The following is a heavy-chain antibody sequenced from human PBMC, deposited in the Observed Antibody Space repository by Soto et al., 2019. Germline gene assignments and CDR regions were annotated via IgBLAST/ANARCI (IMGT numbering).Heavy chain of an antibody. D-gene: IGHD4-17*01. Sequence: EVQLVESGGGLVKPGGSLRLSCAASGFTFSSYSMNWVRQTPGKGLEWVSSISSSSIYIYYADSMKGRFTISRDNAKNSLYLQMNSLRAEDTAVYYCSRDGRGEGPTTVTTDYSYGMDVW. V-gene: IGHV3-21*01. CDR3: SRDGRGEGPTTVTTDYSYGMDV. CDR2: ISSSSIYI. CDR1: GFTFSSYS. J-gene: IGHJ6*01.